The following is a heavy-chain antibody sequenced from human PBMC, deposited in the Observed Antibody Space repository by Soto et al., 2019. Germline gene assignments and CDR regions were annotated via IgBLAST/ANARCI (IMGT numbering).Heavy chain of an antibody. V-gene: IGHV2-5*02. CDR1: GFSLSTSGVG. J-gene: IGHJ4*02. CDR2: IYWDDDK. Sequence: QITLKESGPTLAKPTQTLPLTCTFSGFSLSTSGVGVGWIRQPPGKALGWLALIYWDDDKRYSPSLTSRLTNPPASSTNPVALTKTNMDPVDATTVYRAHGPSSGCCQFDYWGQGTLVTVSS. D-gene: IGHD6-19*01. CDR3: AHGPSSGCCQFDY.